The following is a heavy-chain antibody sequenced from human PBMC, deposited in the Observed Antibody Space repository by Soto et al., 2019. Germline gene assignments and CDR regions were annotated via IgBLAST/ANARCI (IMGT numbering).Heavy chain of an antibody. CDR1: GYSFPSFW. CDR2: IYPGDSET. CDR3: VKQHPLDSRAWHN. D-gene: IGHD6-19*01. V-gene: IGHV5-51*01. J-gene: IGHJ4*02. Sequence: PGESLKISCKVSGYSFPSFWIGWVRQMPGKGLEWLGSIYPGDSETRYSPSFQGEVTISADKSITTAYLHWSSLRASDTATYYCVKQHPLDSRAWHNCGQGPLLTVSS.